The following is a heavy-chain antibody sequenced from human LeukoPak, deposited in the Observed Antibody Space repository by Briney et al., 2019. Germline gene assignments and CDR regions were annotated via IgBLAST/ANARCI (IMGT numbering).Heavy chain of an antibody. J-gene: IGHJ4*02. V-gene: IGHV3-33*01. D-gene: IGHD3-22*01. CDR2: IWYDGSNK. Sequence: GGSLRLSCAASRFTFSSYGMHWVRQAPGKGLEWVAVIWYDGSNKYYADSVKGRFTISRDNSKNTLYLQMNRLRAEDTAVYYCARTYYYDSSGYYPFDYWGQGTLVTVSS. CDR3: ARTYYYDSSGYYPFDY. CDR1: RFTFSSYG.